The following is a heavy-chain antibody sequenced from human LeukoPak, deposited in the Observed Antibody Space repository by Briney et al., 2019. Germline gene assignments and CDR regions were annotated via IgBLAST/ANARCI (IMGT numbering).Heavy chain of an antibody. CDR3: ARVAAAGTGIFVNLYYSMDI. V-gene: IGHV4-34*01. CDR1: GGSFSGYY. D-gene: IGHD6-13*01. Sequence: SETLSLTCAVYGGSFSGYYWSWIRQPPGKGLEWIGEINHSGSTNYNPSLKSRVTISVDTSKNQFSLKLSSVTAADTAVYYCARVAAAGTGIFVNLYYSMDIWGKGTTVTISS. CDR2: INHSGST. J-gene: IGHJ6*03.